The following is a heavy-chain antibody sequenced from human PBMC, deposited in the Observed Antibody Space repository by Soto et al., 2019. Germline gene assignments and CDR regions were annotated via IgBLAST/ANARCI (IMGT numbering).Heavy chain of an antibody. J-gene: IGHJ5*02. V-gene: IGHV1-69*06. CDR2: IITMFGTT. CDR3: ARDEATNACDP. Sequence: GASVKVSCKASGGTFSNDAISWVRQAPGQGLEWMGGIITMFGTTIYAQKFQGRVTITADRSTSTAYMELSSLRSEYTAGYYGARDEATNACDPGGQGTLVTVSS. CDR1: GGTFSNDA.